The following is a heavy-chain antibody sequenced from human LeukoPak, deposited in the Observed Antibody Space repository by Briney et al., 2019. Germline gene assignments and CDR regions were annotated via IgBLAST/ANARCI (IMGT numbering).Heavy chain of an antibody. V-gene: IGHV3-23*01. Sequence: GGSLRLSCAASGFTFSSYAMSWVRQAPGKGLEWASALVSGGAPYYADSVKGRFTMSRDNSKNSLYLQMNSLRAEDTAVYYCARQLGSCARGTCYFDSWGQGTLVTVSS. J-gene: IGHJ4*02. CDR1: GFTFSSYA. CDR2: LVSGGAP. D-gene: IGHD1-1*01. CDR3: ARQLGSCARGTCYFDS.